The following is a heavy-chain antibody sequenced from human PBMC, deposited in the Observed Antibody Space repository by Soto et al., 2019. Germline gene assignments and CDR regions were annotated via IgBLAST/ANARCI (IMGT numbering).Heavy chain of an antibody. Sequence: SETLSLTCTVSGGSISSSSYYWGWIRQPPGKGLEWIGSIYYSGSTYYNPSLKSRVTISVDTSKNQFSLKLSSVTAADTAVYYCARVSSLFNNWFDPWGQGTLVTVSS. CDR1: GGSISSSSYY. J-gene: IGHJ5*02. V-gene: IGHV4-39*07. CDR3: ARVSSLFNNWFDP. CDR2: IYYSGST. D-gene: IGHD2-2*01.